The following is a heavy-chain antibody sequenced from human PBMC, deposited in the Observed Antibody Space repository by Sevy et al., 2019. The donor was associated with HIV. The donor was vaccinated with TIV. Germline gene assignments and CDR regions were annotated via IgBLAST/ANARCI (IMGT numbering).Heavy chain of an antibody. CDR2: FDPEDGET. J-gene: IGHJ4*02. Sequence: ASVKVSCKVFGYTLSELSMHWVRQTPRKGLEWIGSFDPEDGETIYAQKFQGRVAMTEDTSTDTAYMELRSLRSEDTAVFYCAITKDYYDNSGYPFDYWGQGTLVTVSS. CDR1: GYTLSELS. D-gene: IGHD3-22*01. CDR3: AITKDYYDNSGYPFDY. V-gene: IGHV1-24*01.